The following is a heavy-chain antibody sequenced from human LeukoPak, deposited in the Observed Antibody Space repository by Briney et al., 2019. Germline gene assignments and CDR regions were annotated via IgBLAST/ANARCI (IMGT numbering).Heavy chain of an antibody. J-gene: IGHJ2*01. Sequence: HGESLKISCKGSGFSFTTYWIGWVRQMPGKGLEWMGIIYPGDSDTRYNPSFQGQVTISADKSISTASLQWSSLKASDTAMYYCARLGTYCGGDCTNWYFDPWGRGTLVTVSS. CDR2: IYPGDSDT. CDR1: GFSFTTYW. CDR3: ARLGTYCGGDCTNWYFDP. D-gene: IGHD2-21*02. V-gene: IGHV5-51*01.